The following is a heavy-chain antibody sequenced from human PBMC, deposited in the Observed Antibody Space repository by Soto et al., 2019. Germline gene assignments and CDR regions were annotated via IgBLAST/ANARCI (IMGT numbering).Heavy chain of an antibody. D-gene: IGHD6-13*01. CDR3: ARGRSSSWSYYFDY. J-gene: IGHJ4*02. V-gene: IGHV3-30-3*01. Sequence: QVQLVESGGGVVQPGRSLRLSCAASGFTFSSYAMHWVRQAPGKGLEWVAVISYDGSNKYYADSVKGRFTISRDNSKNTLYLQMNSLRAEDTAVYYCARGRSSSWSYYFDYWGQGTLVTVSS. CDR1: GFTFSSYA. CDR2: ISYDGSNK.